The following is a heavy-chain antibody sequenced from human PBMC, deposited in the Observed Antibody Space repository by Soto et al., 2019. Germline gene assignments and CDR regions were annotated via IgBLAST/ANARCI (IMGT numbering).Heavy chain of an antibody. D-gene: IGHD1-1*01. CDR3: ARSLVRNAGFDN. CDR1: GFTFSSYG. Sequence: GGSLRLSCAASGFTFSSYGMNWVRQAPGKGLEWVSYISSSTTIYYADSVKGRFTISRDNAKNSLYLQMNSLRDEDTAVYYCARSLVRNAGFDNWGQGTLVTVSS. J-gene: IGHJ4*02. V-gene: IGHV3-48*02. CDR2: ISSSTTI.